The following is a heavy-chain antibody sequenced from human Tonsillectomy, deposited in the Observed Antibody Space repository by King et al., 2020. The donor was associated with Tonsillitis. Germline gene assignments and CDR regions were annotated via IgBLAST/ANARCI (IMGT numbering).Heavy chain of an antibody. V-gene: IGHV3-21*01. CDR2: ISSSGNYI. J-gene: IGHJ6*02. CDR1: GFTFSSYN. Sequence: VQLVESGAEVKKPGGSLRLSYAPSGFTFSSYNMNWVRQAPGKGLEWVSSISSSGNYIYYADSVKGRFTISRDSAKNSLYLQMNSLRAEDTAVYYCARQRDSAYYYGLDVWGQGTTVTVSS. CDR3: ARQRDSAYYYGLDV. D-gene: IGHD3-16*01.